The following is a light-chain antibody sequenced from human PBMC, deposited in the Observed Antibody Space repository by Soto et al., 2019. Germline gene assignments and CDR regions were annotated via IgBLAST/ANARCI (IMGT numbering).Light chain of an antibody. CDR1: SSDVGGYNY. J-gene: IGLJ1*01. CDR2: EVS. V-gene: IGLV2-14*01. Sequence: QSALTQPASVSGSPGQSITISCTGTSSDVGGYNYVSWYQQHPGKAPKLMIYEVSNRPSGVSNRFSGSKSGNTASLTISGLQAEDEADYYCAAWDDRLSAYVFGTGTKVTVL. CDR3: AAWDDRLSAYV.